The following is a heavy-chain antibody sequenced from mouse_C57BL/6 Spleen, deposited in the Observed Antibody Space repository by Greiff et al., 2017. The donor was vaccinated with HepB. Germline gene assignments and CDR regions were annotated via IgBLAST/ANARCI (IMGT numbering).Heavy chain of an antibody. CDR2: IDPSDSYT. J-gene: IGHJ3*01. CDR3: ARLDGPFAY. CDR1: GYTFTSYW. D-gene: IGHD2-3*01. V-gene: IGHV1-69*01. Sequence: QVQLQQPGAELVMPGASVKLSCKASGYTFTSYWMHWVKQRPGQGLEWIGEIDPSDSYTNYNQKFKGKSTLTVDKSSSTAYMQLSSLTSGDSAVYYCARLDGPFAYWGQGTLVTVSA.